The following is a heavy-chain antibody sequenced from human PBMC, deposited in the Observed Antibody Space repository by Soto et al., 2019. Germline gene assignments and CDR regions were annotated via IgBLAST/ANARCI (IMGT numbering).Heavy chain of an antibody. J-gene: IGHJ4*02. V-gene: IGHV4-4*02. Sequence: QVQLQESGPGLVKPSGTLSLTCAVSGVSIIGSYHWWTWVRQSPGKGLEWLGEVYHNGSTNYNPSLKSRRTISIDESKNPFSLKLISMTAAVTAVYFCAIGTQFWGQGILGTVSS. D-gene: IGHD2-15*01. CDR1: GVSIIGSYHW. CDR2: VYHNGST. CDR3: AIGTQF.